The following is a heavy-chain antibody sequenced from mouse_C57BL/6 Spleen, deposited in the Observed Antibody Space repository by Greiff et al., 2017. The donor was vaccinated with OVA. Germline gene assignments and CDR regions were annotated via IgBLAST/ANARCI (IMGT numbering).Heavy chain of an antibody. V-gene: IGHV1-80*01. CDR2: IYPGDGGT. CDR3: ARVEADDSNYGSYAMGY. Sequence: QVQLQQSGAALVKPGASVKISCKASGYAFSSYWMNWVKQRPGRGLEGMGQIYPGDGGTNYNGKFKGKATLTADKSSSTAYMLLSSMTAKDSAVYFCARVEADDSNYGSYAMGYWGQGASVTVS. D-gene: IGHD2-5*01. J-gene: IGHJ4*01. CDR1: GYAFSSYW.